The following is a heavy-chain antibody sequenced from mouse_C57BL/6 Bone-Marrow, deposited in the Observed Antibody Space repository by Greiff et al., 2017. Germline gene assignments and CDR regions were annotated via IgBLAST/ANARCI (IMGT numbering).Heavy chain of an antibody. CDR3: ARYPTTVVATRYFDY. J-gene: IGHJ2*01. V-gene: IGHV1-82*01. Sequence: VQLQQSGPELVKPGASVKISCKASGYAFSSSWMNWVKQRPGKGLEWIGRIYPGDGDTNYNGKFKGKATLTADKSSSTAYMQLSSLTSADSAVYFCARYPTTVVATRYFDYWGQGTTLTVSS. CDR2: IYPGDGDT. CDR1: GYAFSSSW. D-gene: IGHD1-1*01.